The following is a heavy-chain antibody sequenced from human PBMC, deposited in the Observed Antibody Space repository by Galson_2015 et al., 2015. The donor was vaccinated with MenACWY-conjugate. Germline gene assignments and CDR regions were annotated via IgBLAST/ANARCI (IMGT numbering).Heavy chain of an antibody. D-gene: IGHD5-18*01. Sequence: SLRLSCAASGFTFSSYSMNWLRQAPGKGLEWVSYISSSSSTIYYADSVKGRFTISRDDAKNSLYLQMNSLRDEDTAVYYCARDPTAMATNWFDPWGQGTLVTVSS. CDR2: ISSSSSTI. J-gene: IGHJ5*02. CDR1: GFTFSSYS. V-gene: IGHV3-48*02. CDR3: ARDPTAMATNWFDP.